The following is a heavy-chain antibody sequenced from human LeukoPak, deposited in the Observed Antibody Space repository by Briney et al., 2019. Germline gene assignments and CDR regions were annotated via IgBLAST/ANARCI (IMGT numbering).Heavy chain of an antibody. CDR1: GGSISSSSYY. V-gene: IGHV4-39*07. Sequence: PSETLSLTCTVSGGSISSSSYYWGWIRQPPGKGLEWIGSIYYSGSTYYNPSLKSRVTISVDKSKNQFSLKLSSVTAADTAVYYCAREESSSWYGGYFDYWGQGTLVTVSS. CDR2: IYYSGST. CDR3: AREESSSWYGGYFDY. J-gene: IGHJ4*02. D-gene: IGHD6-13*01.